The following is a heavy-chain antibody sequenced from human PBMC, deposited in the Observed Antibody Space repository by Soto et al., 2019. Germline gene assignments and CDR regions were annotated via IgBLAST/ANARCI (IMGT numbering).Heavy chain of an antibody. Sequence: GGSLRLSCAASGFTFSSYGMHWVRQAPGKGLEWVAVISYDGSNKYYADSVKGRFTISRDNSKNTLYLQMKSLRAEDTAVYYCAKGRSISAHYYYYGMDVWGQGTTVTVSS. V-gene: IGHV3-30*18. CDR2: ISYDGSNK. CDR3: AKGRSISAHYYYYGMDV. J-gene: IGHJ6*02. CDR1: GFTFSSYG. D-gene: IGHD6-6*01.